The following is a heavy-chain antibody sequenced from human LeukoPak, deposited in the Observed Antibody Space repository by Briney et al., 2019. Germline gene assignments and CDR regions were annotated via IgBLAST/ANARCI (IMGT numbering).Heavy chain of an antibody. CDR2: IYTSGST. CDR1: GGSISSYY. D-gene: IGHD1-26*01. J-gene: IGHJ4*02. Sequence: SETLSLTCTVSGGSISSYYWSWIRQPAGKGLEWNGRIYTSGSTNYNPSLKSRVTISVDTSKNQFSLKLSSVTAADTAVYYCARCEWGSTGYYFDYWGQGTLVTVSS. V-gene: IGHV4-4*07. CDR3: ARCEWGSTGYYFDY.